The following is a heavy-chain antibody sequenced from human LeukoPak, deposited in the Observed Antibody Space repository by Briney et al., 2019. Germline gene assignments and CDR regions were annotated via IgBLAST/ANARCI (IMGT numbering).Heavy chain of an antibody. CDR2: IYSDGRT. D-gene: IGHD3-22*01. J-gene: IGHJ1*01. CDR1: GFSVSTDH. CDR3: ARDRLLYYYDSGPTGHFQH. V-gene: IGHV3-53*01. Sequence: GGSLRLSCAASGFSVSTDHMSWVRQAPGKGLEWVSVIYSDGRTYYADTVKGRFTISRDNAKNSLYLQMSSLRADDTAVYYCARDRLLYYYDSGPTGHFQHWGQGTLVTV.